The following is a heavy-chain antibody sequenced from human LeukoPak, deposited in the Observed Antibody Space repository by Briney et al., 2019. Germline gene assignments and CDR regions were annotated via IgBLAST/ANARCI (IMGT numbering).Heavy chain of an antibody. CDR2: ISGSGGNT. D-gene: IGHD1-7*01. CDR1: GFTFSIHW. Sequence: PGGSLRLSCVASGFTFSIHWMTWVRQAPGKGLEWVSAISGSGGNTYYADSVKGRFTISRDNSRSTLYLQMSSLRAEDTAVYYCANRDITGTTLFDWGQGTLVTVSS. J-gene: IGHJ4*02. CDR3: ANRDITGTTLFD. V-gene: IGHV3-23*01.